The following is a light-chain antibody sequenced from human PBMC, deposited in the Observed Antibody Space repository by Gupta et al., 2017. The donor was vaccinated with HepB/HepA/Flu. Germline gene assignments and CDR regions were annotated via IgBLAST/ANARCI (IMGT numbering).Light chain of an antibody. J-gene: IGKJ4*01. Sequence: EIVLTQSPGTLSLSPGERATLSCRASQSVSSSYFAWDQQKPDQAPRLIIYVASSSDTSNTDRFSGSGEKKDFTHTSSIPEKEACQAYYEQHNSSSLTFGRGTXVEIK. CDR3: QHNSSSLT. CDR2: VAS. CDR1: QSVSSSY. V-gene: IGKV3-20*01.